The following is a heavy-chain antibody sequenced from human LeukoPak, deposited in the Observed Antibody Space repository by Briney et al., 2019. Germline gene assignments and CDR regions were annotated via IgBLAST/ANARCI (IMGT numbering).Heavy chain of an antibody. Sequence: VASVKVSCKASGYTFTSYDINWVRQATGQGLEWMGWMNPNSGNTGYAQKFQGRVTMTRNTSTSTAYMELRSLRSDDTAVYYCARVDVVVPAAMQGFDYWGQGTLVTVSS. CDR3: ARVDVVVPAAMQGFDY. CDR2: MNPNSGNT. D-gene: IGHD2-2*01. V-gene: IGHV1-8*01. CDR1: GYTFTSYD. J-gene: IGHJ4*02.